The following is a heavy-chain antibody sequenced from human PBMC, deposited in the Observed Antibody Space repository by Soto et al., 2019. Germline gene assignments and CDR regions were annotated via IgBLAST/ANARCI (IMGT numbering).Heavy chain of an antibody. Sequence: GGSLRLSCAASGFTFSSYEMNWVRQAPGKGLEWVSYISSSGSTIYYADSVKGRFTISRDNAKNSLYLQMNSLRAEDTAVYYWARFYSSSSGYYYGMDVWGQGTTVTVSS. D-gene: IGHD6-6*01. CDR3: ARFYSSSSGYYYGMDV. CDR1: GFTFSSYE. J-gene: IGHJ6*02. V-gene: IGHV3-48*03. CDR2: ISSSGSTI.